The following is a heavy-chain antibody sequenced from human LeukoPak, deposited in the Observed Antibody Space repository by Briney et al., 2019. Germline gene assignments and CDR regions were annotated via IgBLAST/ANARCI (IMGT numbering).Heavy chain of an antibody. CDR2: ISGSGGST. CDR3: AKPTNYYDSSGYYYFDY. CDR1: GFTFSNYA. V-gene: IGHV3-23*01. J-gene: IGHJ4*02. D-gene: IGHD3-22*01. Sequence: GGSLRLSCAASGFTFSNYAMSRVRQAPGKGLEWVSAISGSGGSTYYADSVKGRFTISRDNSKNTLYLQMNSLRAEDTAVYYCAKPTNYYDSSGYYYFDYWGQGTLVTVSS.